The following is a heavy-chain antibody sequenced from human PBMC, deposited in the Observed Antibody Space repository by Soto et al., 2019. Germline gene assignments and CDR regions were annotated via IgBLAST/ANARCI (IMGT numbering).Heavy chain of an antibody. CDR2: INAGNGNI. J-gene: IGHJ4*02. V-gene: IGHV1-3*01. CDR3: ARLPVDIWSAAFFAH. Sequence: ASVKVSCKTSGYTFTTFAMHWVGQAPLQILEWMGYINAGNGNIKYAQKFQDRVTITRDTSARTVYMELSRLTSEDTAIYYCARLPVDIWSAAFFAHWAQGTMVTLSS. CDR1: GYTFTTFA. D-gene: IGHD3-3*01.